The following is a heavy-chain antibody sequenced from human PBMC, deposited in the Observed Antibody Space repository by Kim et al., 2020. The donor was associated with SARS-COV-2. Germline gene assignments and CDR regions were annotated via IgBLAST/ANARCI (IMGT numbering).Heavy chain of an antibody. Sequence: SVKVSCKASGGTFSSYAISWVRQSPGQGLEWMGGIIPIFGSANYAQKFQGRVTITADESTSTAYMELSSLRSEDTAVYYCARTTTVTTFYFDYWGQGTLVTVSS. J-gene: IGHJ4*02. CDR1: GGTFSSYA. CDR3: ARTTTVTTFYFDY. D-gene: IGHD4-17*01. V-gene: IGHV1-69*13. CDR2: IIPIFGSA.